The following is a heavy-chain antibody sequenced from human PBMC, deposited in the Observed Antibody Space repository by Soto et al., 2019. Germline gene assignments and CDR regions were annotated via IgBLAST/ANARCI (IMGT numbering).Heavy chain of an antibody. J-gene: IGHJ6*02. D-gene: IGHD5-12*01. V-gene: IGHV6-1*01. CDR2: TYYRSKWYN. Sequence: SQTLSLTCAISGDSVSSNSAAWNWIRQSPSRGLEWLGRTYYRSKWYNDYAVSVKSRITINPDTSKNQFSLQLNSVTPEDTAVYYCATDNQHSGYVVVKSYYYYGMDVCGQGSTVTVSS. CDR1: GDSVSSNSAA. CDR3: ATDNQHSGYVVVKSYYYYGMDV.